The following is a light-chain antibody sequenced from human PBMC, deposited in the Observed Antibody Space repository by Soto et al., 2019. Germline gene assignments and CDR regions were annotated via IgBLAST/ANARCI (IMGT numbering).Light chain of an antibody. V-gene: IGKV1-5*01. CDR1: ESISSW. CDR2: DGS. Sequence: DIQMTQSPSTLSASVGDRVNITCRASESISSWLAWYQQKPGKAPNLLIYDGSSLKSGVPSRFSGSGFGTEFTLTINSLQPDDFATYYCLQYNQYWTFGQGTKVEIK. CDR3: LQYNQYWT. J-gene: IGKJ1*01.